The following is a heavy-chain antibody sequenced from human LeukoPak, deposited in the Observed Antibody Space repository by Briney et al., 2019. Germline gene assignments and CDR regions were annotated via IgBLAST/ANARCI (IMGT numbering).Heavy chain of an antibody. CDR2: IIPILGTP. J-gene: IGHJ5*02. CDR1: GYTFNNYA. D-gene: IGHD6-19*01. V-gene: IGHV1-69*13. CDR3: AREGHTSSRGWFVP. Sequence: SVKVPCKASGYTFNNYAISWLRQAPGQGLEWMGGIIPILGTPNYAQKFQGRVTITADESTSTTHMELRSLRSDDAAVYYCAREGHTSSRGWFVPWGQGTLVTVSS.